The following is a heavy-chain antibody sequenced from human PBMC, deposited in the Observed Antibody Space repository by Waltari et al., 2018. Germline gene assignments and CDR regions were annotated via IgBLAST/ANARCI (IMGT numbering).Heavy chain of an antibody. CDR2: ISWSGANI. Sequence: LVESGGGLVQPGRSLRLSCAASGFSFDDYAIYWVRQAPGKGLEWVSGISWSGANIDYADSVKGRFTISRDNAKNSLYLQMNSLRSEDTAVYYCAKDRPLGRYFDFLSPTLDCWGQGTLVTVSS. CDR3: AKDRPLGRYFDFLSPTLDC. CDR1: GFSFDDYA. V-gene: IGHV3-9*01. J-gene: IGHJ4*02. D-gene: IGHD3-9*01.